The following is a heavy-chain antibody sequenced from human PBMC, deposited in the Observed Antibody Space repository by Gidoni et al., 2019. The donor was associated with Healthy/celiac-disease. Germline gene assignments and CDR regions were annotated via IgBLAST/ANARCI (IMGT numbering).Heavy chain of an antibody. Sequence: VQLVESGGGLVQPGGSLRSSCAASGFTFSSYTITWVRQAPGKGLEWVSYISSSSSTIYYADSVKGRFTISRDNAKNSLYLQMNSLRDEDTAVYYCAREYSSSWYGWFDPWGQGTLVTVSS. CDR2: ISSSSSTI. J-gene: IGHJ5*02. CDR3: AREYSSSWYGWFDP. D-gene: IGHD6-13*01. V-gene: IGHV3-48*02. CDR1: GFTFSSYT.